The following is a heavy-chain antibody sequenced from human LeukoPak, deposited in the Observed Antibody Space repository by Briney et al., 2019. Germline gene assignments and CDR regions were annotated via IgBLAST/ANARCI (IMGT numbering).Heavy chain of an antibody. CDR2: ISSSSSTI. CDR1: GFTFSSYS. V-gene: IGHV3-48*01. D-gene: IGHD3-3*01. Sequence: GSLRLSCAASGFTFSSYSMNWVRQAPGKGLEWVSYISSSSSTIYYADSVEGRFTISRDNAKNSLYLQMNSLRAEDMAVYYCATFTIFGVVPSSWGQGTLVTVSS. CDR3: ATFTIFGVVPSS. J-gene: IGHJ5*02.